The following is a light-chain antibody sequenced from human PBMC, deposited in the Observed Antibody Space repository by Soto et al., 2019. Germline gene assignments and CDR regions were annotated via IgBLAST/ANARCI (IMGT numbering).Light chain of an antibody. CDR1: QSIRSW. CDR3: QQYHTWT. V-gene: IGKV1-5*01. CDR2: DAS. Sequence: DIQMTQSPSTLSASVGDRVTITCRASQSIRSWLAWYQQKPGKAPKLLMYDASNLQSGVPSRFSGSGSGTEFTLTISSLQPDDFATYYCQQYHTWTFGQGTKVDIK. J-gene: IGKJ1*01.